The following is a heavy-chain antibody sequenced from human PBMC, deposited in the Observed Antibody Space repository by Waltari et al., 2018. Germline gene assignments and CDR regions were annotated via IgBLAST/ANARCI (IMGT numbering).Heavy chain of an antibody. Sequence: EALLVQSGGGLVQPGGSLSLSCAASGCTFTTYAVRWVRQAPGKGLEWVSAISGGGGATYYRDSVKGRFTISRDNSENTLYLQMNSLTIEDTAMYFCAHPPLNVGGWEEAFDIWGQGTMVTVSS. J-gene: IGHJ3*02. CDR1: GCTFTTYA. CDR3: AHPPLNVGGWEEAFDI. D-gene: IGHD1-26*01. V-gene: IGHV3-23*04. CDR2: ISGGGGAT.